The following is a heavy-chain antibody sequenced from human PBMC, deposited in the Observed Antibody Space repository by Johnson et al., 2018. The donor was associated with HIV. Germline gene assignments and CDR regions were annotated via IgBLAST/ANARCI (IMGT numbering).Heavy chain of an antibody. D-gene: IGHD6-6*01. CDR2: IYSGGSK. CDR1: GFTVSRNY. Sequence: VQLVESGGGLVQPGGSLRLSCAASGFTVSRNYMSWVRQAPGKGLEWVSVIYSGGSKYYADSVKGRFTISRDNSKNTLYLQMNSLRAEDTAVYYCASWNIAARPVGAFDIWGQGTMVNVSS. J-gene: IGHJ3*02. CDR3: ASWNIAARPVGAFDI. V-gene: IGHV3-66*01.